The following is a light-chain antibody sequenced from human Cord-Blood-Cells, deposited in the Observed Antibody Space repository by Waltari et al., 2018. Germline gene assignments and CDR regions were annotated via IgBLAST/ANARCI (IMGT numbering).Light chain of an antibody. V-gene: IGKV3-11*01. CDR3: QQRSNWPIT. J-gene: IGKJ5*01. CDR2: DAS. Sequence: EIVLTQSTATLSLSPGERDTLSCRASQSVSSYLALYQQKPGQAPRLLIYDASNRATGIPARCSGSGSGTDFTLTISSLEPEDFAVYYCQQRSNWPITCGQGTRLEIK. CDR1: QSVSSY.